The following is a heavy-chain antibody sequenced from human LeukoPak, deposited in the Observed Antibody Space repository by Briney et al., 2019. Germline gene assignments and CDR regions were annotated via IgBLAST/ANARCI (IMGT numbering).Heavy chain of an antibody. J-gene: IGHJ5*02. CDR2: IYHSGST. Sequence: SETLSLTCAVSGGSISSSNWWSWVRQPPGKGLEWIGEIYHSGSTNYNPSLKSRVTISVDKSKNQFSLKLSSVTAADTAVYYCARADRYSSSLQTPRGQGTLVTVSS. CDR3: ARADRYSSSLQTP. CDR1: GGSISSSNW. V-gene: IGHV4-4*02. D-gene: IGHD6-6*01.